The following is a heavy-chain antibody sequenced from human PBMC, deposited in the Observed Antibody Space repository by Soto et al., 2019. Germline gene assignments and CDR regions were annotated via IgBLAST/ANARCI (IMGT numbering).Heavy chain of an antibody. CDR3: ARVAVAVYGYYYDSSGYPDAFDI. D-gene: IGHD3-22*01. J-gene: IGHJ3*02. CDR2: ISSSGSTI. CDR1: GFTFSSYE. V-gene: IGHV3-48*03. Sequence: GGSLRLSCAASGFTFSSYEMNWVRQAPGKGLEWVSYISSSGSTIYYADSVKGRFTISRDNAKNSLYLQMNSLRAEDTAVYYCARVAVAVYGYYYDSSGYPDAFDIWGQGTMVTVSS.